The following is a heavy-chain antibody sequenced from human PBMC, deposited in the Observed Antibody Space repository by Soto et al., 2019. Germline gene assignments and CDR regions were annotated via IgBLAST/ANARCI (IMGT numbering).Heavy chain of an antibody. J-gene: IGHJ4*02. CDR3: ATARAQWLEGSRADY. D-gene: IGHD6-19*01. CDR1: GFIFGTYT. Sequence: LRLSFAASGFIFGTYTMNWVRQAPGKGLEWVSSISNSGTYVTYADTVKGRFTISRDNDKNSLFLQMNSLRAVDTAVYYCATARAQWLEGSRADYWGQGTLVTVSS. CDR2: ISNSGTYV. V-gene: IGHV3-21*06.